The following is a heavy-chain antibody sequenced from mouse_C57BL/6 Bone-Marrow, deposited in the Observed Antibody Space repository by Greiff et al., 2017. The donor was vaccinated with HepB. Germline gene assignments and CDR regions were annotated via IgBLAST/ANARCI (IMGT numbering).Heavy chain of an antibody. V-gene: IGHV1-15*01. D-gene: IGHD1-1*01. CDR3: TRDGSSPAWFAY. CDR1: GYTFTDYE. Sequence: QVHVKQSGAELVRPGASVTLSCKASGYTFTDYEMHWVKQTPVHGLEWIGAIDPETGGTAYNQKFKGKAILTEDKSSSTAYMELRSLTSEDSAVYYCTRDGSSPAWFAYWGQGTLVTVSA. CDR2: IDPETGGT. J-gene: IGHJ3*01.